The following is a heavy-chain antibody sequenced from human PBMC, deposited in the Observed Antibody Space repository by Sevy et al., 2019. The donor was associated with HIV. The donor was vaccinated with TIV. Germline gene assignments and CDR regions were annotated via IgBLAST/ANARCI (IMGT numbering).Heavy chain of an antibody. Sequence: GGSLRPSCAASGFSFISYPMNWVRQAPGKGLEWVSAISGSDGATYYADSVKGRFSISRDNSKNTLYLQMDSLRAEDTAVYYCAKDIVAVVGDAFDIWGQGTMVTVSS. V-gene: IGHV3-23*01. CDR1: GFSFISYP. CDR3: AKDIVAVVGDAFDI. D-gene: IGHD2-15*01. J-gene: IGHJ3*02. CDR2: ISGSDGAT.